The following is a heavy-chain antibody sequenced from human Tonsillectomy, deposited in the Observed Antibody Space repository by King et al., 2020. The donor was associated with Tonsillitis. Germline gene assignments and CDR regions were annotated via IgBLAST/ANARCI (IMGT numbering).Heavy chain of an antibody. CDR1: GFTFSDYY. CDR3: ARDISAAGTDY. CDR2: ISNSGSYT. V-gene: IGHV3-11*05. J-gene: IGHJ4*02. Sequence: VQLVESGGGLVKPGGSLRLSCAASGFTFSDYYMSWIRQAPGKGLEWVSHISNSGSYTNYADSVKGRFTISRNNAKNSLYLQMSSLRAEDTAVYYCARDISAAGTDYWGQGTLVTVSS. D-gene: IGHD6-13*01.